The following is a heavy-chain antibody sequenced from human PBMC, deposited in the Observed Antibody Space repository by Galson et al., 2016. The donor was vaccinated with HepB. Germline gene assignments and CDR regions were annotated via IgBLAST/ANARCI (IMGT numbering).Heavy chain of an antibody. CDR1: GFTFRNYG. Sequence: SLRLSCAGSGFTFRNYGMHWVRQAPGKGLEWVAVISYDESIKYYADPGKGRFTISRDNSKNTLYLQMSSLRAEETAVYYCATNGDGYNYFLYWGQGTLVTVSS. D-gene: IGHD5-24*01. CDR3: ATNGDGYNYFLY. J-gene: IGHJ4*02. CDR2: ISYDESIK. V-gene: IGHV3-30*03.